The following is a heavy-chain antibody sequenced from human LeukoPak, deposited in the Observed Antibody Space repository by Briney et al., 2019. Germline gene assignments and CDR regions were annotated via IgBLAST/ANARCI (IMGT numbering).Heavy chain of an antibody. Sequence: GGSLRLSCAASGVSFSSCGMHWVRQAPGKGLEWVAVISYDGSNKYYADSVKGRFTISRDNSKNTLYLQMNSLRAEDTAVYYCAKGVNIAAAGTLSWFDPWGQGTLVTVSS. CDR2: ISYDGSNK. J-gene: IGHJ5*02. CDR3: AKGVNIAAAGTLSWFDP. CDR1: GVSFSSCG. V-gene: IGHV3-30*18. D-gene: IGHD6-13*01.